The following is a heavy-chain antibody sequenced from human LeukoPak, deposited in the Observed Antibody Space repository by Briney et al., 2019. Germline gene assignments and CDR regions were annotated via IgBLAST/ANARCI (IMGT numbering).Heavy chain of an antibody. CDR3: ASYGGNSALL. CDR1: GFTFSSYG. V-gene: IGHV3-23*01. CDR2: ISGSGGST. D-gene: IGHD4-23*01. Sequence: GGSLRLSCAASGFTFSSYGMSWVRQAPGKGLEWVSGISGSGGSTYYADSVKGRFTISRDNAKNSVYLQMNSLRAEDTAVYYCASYGGNSALLWGQGTLVTVSS. J-gene: IGHJ4*02.